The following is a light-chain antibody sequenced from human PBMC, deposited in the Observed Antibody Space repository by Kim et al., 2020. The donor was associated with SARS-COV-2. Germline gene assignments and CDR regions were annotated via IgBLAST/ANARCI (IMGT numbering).Light chain of an antibody. CDR2: YDT. CDR1: SLGNKN. J-gene: IGLJ2*01. Sequence: APRKTAKITCVGNSLGNKNVHWTQQKSGQAPLQVISYDTDRPAGIPERFSGYKSGNTATLTITRVEAGDEADYYCHVWDGDSDHVVFGGGTQLTVL. CDR3: HVWDGDSDHVV. V-gene: IGLV3-21*04.